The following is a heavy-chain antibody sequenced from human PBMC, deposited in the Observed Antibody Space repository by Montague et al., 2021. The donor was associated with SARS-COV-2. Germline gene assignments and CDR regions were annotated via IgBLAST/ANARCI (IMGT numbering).Heavy chain of an antibody. CDR1: GFTFNNYG. J-gene: IGHJ4*02. CDR3: ARSGGILHFRASLAQLSD. Sequence: SLRLSCAASGFTFNNYGFHWVRQAPGKGLQWVALISYDGSTRHYADSVKGRFTISRDQSKNTLYLQMDSLRPEDTAVYLCARSGGILHFRASLAQLSDWGQGVLVTVSS. D-gene: IGHD1-14*01. CDR2: ISYDGSTR. V-gene: IGHV3-30*04.